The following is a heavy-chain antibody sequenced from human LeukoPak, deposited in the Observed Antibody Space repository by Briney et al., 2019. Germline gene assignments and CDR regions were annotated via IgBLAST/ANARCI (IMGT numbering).Heavy chain of an antibody. Sequence: PSETLSLTCAVYGGCFSGYYWSWIRQPPGKGLEWIGEINHSGSTNYNPSLKSRVTISVDTSKNQFSLKLSSVTAADTAVYYCARGLGYSYGYDYWGQGTLVTVSS. V-gene: IGHV4-34*01. CDR1: GGCFSGYY. J-gene: IGHJ4*02. CDR2: INHSGST. D-gene: IGHD5-18*01. CDR3: ARGLGYSYGYDY.